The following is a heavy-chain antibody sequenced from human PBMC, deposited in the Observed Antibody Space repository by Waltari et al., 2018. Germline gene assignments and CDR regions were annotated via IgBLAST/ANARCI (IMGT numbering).Heavy chain of an antibody. Sequence: QVQLQESGPGLVKPSETLSLTCTVSGGSISSYYWSWIRQPPGKGLEWIGYIYYSGSTNYNPSLKSRVTISVDTSKNQFSLKLSSVTAADTAVYYCAKGSGSPNWFDPWGQGTLVTVSS. CDR2: IYYSGST. CDR1: GGSISSYY. J-gene: IGHJ5*02. CDR3: AKGSGSPNWFDP. D-gene: IGHD3-10*01. V-gene: IGHV4-59*01.